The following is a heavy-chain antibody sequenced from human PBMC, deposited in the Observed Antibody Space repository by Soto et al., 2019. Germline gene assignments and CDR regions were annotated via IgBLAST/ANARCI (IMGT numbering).Heavy chain of an antibody. CDR1: GFTFSSYW. V-gene: IGHV3-74*01. D-gene: IGHD3-3*01. Sequence: GGSLRLSCAASGFTFSSYWMHWVRQAPGKGLVWVSRINSDGSSTSYADSVKGRFTISRDNAKNTLYLQMNSLRAEDTAVYYCARDLMLTDFWSGYYTETIGYWGQGTLVTVSS. CDR3: ARDLMLTDFWSGYYTETIGY. J-gene: IGHJ4*02. CDR2: INSDGSST.